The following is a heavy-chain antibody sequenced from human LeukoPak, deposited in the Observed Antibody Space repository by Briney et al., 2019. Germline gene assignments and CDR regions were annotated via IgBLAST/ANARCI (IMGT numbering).Heavy chain of an antibody. CDR3: ARGDRVSRYVVSFDY. CDR1: GFTFSSYA. V-gene: IGHV3-30*01. CDR2: ISYDGSNK. J-gene: IGHJ4*02. Sequence: GGSLRLSCAASGFTFSSYAMHWVRQAPGKGLEWVAVISYDGSNKYYADSVKGRFTISRDNSKNTLCLQMNSLRAEDTAVYYCARGDRVSRYVVSFDYWGQGTLVTVSS. D-gene: IGHD2-15*01.